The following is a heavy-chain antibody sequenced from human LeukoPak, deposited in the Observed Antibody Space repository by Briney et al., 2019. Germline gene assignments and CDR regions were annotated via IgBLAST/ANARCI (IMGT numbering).Heavy chain of an antibody. J-gene: IGHJ4*02. V-gene: IGHV3-30*18. D-gene: IGHD3-22*01. Sequence: GGSLRLSCAASGFIFDDFGMSWVRQAPGKGLEWVAVISYDGSNKYYADSVKGRFTISRDNSKNTLYLQMNSLRAEDTAVYYCAKSSRNWYYYDSSGYLFDYRGQGTLVTVSS. CDR3: AKSSRNWYYYDSSGYLFDY. CDR2: ISYDGSNK. CDR1: GFIFDDFG.